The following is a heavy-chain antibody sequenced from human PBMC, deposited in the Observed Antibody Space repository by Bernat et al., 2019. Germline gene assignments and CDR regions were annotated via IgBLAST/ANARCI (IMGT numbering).Heavy chain of an antibody. CDR2: VKSKTDGGAI. D-gene: IGHD3-16*01. Sequence: EVQLVESGGGLVKPGGSLRLSCAASGFTFNSVWMSWVRQAPGKGLEWVGRVKSKTDGGAIEYAAPVKGRFTVSRDDSKNTFYLQMNSLKTEDTAVYYCTTFGGIWGQGTLVTVSS. V-gene: IGHV3-15*01. CDR1: GFTFNSVW. CDR3: TTFGGI. J-gene: IGHJ4*02.